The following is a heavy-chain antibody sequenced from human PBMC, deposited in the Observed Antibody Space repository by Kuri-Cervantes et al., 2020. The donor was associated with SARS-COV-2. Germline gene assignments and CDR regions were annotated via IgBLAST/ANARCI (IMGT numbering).Heavy chain of an antibody. CDR1: GFTFSSYS. D-gene: IGHD2-2*01. CDR2: ISSSSSTI. Sequence: GGSLRLSCAASGFTFSSYSMNWVRQAPGKGLEWVSYISSSSSTIYYADSVKGRFTISRDNAKNSLYLQMNSLRAEDTAVDYCIVVVPAAFDYWGQGTLVTVSS. CDR3: IVVVPAAFDY. J-gene: IGHJ4*02. V-gene: IGHV3-48*01.